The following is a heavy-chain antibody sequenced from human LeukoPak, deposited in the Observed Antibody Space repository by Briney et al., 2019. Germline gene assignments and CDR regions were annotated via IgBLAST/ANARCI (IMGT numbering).Heavy chain of an antibody. CDR2: IWHDGSNK. J-gene: IGHJ5*02. Sequence: GGSLRLSCAASGFTFSSYSMNWVRQAPGKGLEWVAVIWHDGSNKYYADSVKGRFTISRDNSKNTVYLQMNSLRVDDTAVYYCARGARYFDWLSLTSGWFDPWGQGTLVTVSS. D-gene: IGHD3-9*01. CDR3: ARGARYFDWLSLTSGWFDP. CDR1: GFTFSSYS. V-gene: IGHV3-33*08.